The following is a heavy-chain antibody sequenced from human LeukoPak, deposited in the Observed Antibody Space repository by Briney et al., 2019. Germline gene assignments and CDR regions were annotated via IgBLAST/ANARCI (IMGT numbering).Heavy chain of an antibody. CDR2: INHSGST. D-gene: IGHD3-3*01. V-gene: IGHV4-34*01. Sequence: SETLSLTCAVYGGTFSGYYWSWIRQPPGKGLEWIGEINHSGSTNYNPSLKSRVTISVDTSKNQFSLKLSSVTAADTAVYYCARGRYYDFWSGYYHYYYYYMDVWGKGTTVTVSS. J-gene: IGHJ6*03. CDR3: ARGRYYDFWSGYYHYYYYYMDV. CDR1: GGTFSGYY.